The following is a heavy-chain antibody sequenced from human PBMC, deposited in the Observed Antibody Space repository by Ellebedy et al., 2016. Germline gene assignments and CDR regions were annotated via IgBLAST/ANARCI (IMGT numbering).Heavy chain of an antibody. CDR3: AKWNADWNAFDV. D-gene: IGHD1-1*01. V-gene: IGHV4-59*02. CDR1: GDSVNNYF. J-gene: IGHJ3*01. Sequence: SETLSLTCHVSGDSVNNYFWNWIRRPPGKGLEWIGFVFHSGATLFSPSLKSRLTMSVDTSKSQFSLRLTSVTAADTAVYYCAKWNADWNAFDVWGQGTMVTVSS. CDR2: VFHSGAT.